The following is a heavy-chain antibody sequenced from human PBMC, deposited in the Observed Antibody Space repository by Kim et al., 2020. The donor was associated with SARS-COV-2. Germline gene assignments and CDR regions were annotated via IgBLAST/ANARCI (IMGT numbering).Heavy chain of an antibody. J-gene: IGHJ5*02. Sequence: GGSLRLSCAASGFTFSSYDMHWVRQRTGKGLEWVSTIGTVGDTYYPGSVKGRFTISRENAKNSLYLQMSSLRAGDTAVYYCTRAGSCWYGGGFDPWGQGTLVTVSS. D-gene: IGHD6-19*01. CDR1: GFTFSSYD. CDR3: TRAGSCWYGGGFDP. V-gene: IGHV3-13*01. CDR2: IGTVGDT.